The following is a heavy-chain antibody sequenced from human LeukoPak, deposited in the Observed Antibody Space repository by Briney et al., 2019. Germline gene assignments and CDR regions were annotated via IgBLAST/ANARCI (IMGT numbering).Heavy chain of an antibody. CDR3: ARDPTDGPYSSSPIDY. CDR1: GFTFSSYW. CDR2: INSDGSST. Sequence: PGGSLRLSCAASGFTFSSYWMHWVRQAPGKGPVWVSRINSDGSSTSYADSVKGRFTISRDNAKNTLYLQMNSLRAEDTAVYYCARDPTDGPYSSSPIDYWGQGTLVTVSS. V-gene: IGHV3-74*01. J-gene: IGHJ4*02. D-gene: IGHD6-13*01.